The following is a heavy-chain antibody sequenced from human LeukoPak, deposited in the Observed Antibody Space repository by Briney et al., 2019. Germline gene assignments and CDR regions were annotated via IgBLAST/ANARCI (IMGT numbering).Heavy chain of an antibody. V-gene: IGHV3-49*04. CDR3: TRGHYFYGMGV. CDR2: IRRKAFGGTT. J-gene: IGHJ6*02. Sequence: GGSLRLSCTASGFXFVDYSISWVRQAPGKGLEWVGFIRRKAFGGTTEYAASVKGRLTISRDDSKNIAYLQMNSLKSEDTAIYYCTRGHYFYGMGVWGQGTTVTVSS. CDR1: GFXFVDYS.